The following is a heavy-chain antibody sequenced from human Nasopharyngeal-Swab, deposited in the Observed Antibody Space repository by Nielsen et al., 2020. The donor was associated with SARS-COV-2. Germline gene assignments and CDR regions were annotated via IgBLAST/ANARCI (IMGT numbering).Heavy chain of an antibody. CDR3: AKSVESGIAAAATYYFDY. CDR1: GFTFSSYA. Sequence: GESLKISCAASGFTFSSYAMSWVRQAPGKGLERVSAISGSGGSTYYADSVKGRFTISRDNSKNTLYLQMNSLRAEDTAVYYCAKSVESGIAAAATYYFDYWGQGTLVTVSS. V-gene: IGHV3-23*01. D-gene: IGHD6-13*01. J-gene: IGHJ4*02. CDR2: ISGSGGST.